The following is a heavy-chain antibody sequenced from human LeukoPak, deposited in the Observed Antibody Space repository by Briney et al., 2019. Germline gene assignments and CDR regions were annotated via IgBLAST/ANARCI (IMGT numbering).Heavy chain of an antibody. CDR3: ARGDWLDY. V-gene: IGHV3-7*01. Sequence: GXSLRLSCAASGFTFSSYWMNWVRQTPGKGMEWVANIKQDGGEKHYVDSVERLFTISRDNAKNSLYLQMNSLRADDTAVYYCARGDWLDYWGQGTLVTVPS. J-gene: IGHJ4*02. CDR1: GFTFSSYW. D-gene: IGHD3/OR15-3a*01. CDR2: IKQDGGEK.